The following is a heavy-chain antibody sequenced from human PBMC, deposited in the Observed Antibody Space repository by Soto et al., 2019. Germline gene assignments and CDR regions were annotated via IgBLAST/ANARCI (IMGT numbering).Heavy chain of an antibody. CDR2: MNPNSGNT. CDR1: GYTFTSYD. CDR3: ARRQQWPNHFDY. J-gene: IGHJ4*02. Sequence: QVQLVQSGAEVKKPGASVKVSCKASGYTFTSYDINWVRQATGQGLEWMGWMNPNSGNTGYAQKFQGRVTMTRNTSISTAYMELSSLRSEDTAVYSCARRQQWPNHFDYWGQGTLVTVSS. V-gene: IGHV1-8*01. D-gene: IGHD6-19*01.